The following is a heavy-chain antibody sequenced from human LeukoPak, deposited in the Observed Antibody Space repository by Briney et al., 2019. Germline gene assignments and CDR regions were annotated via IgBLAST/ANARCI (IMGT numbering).Heavy chain of an antibody. D-gene: IGHD3-22*01. CDR1: GFTFSNYW. J-gene: IGHJ4*02. V-gene: IGHV3-7*01. CDR3: ARGPHYYDSSAHGYLDY. Sequence: GGSLRLSCAASGFTFSNYWMSWVRQAPGKGLEWVATIKQDGGERYYLESVKGRFTISRDNAKNSLYLQMNNLGAEDTAVYYCARGPHYYDSSAHGYLDYWGQGTLVTVSS. CDR2: IKQDGGER.